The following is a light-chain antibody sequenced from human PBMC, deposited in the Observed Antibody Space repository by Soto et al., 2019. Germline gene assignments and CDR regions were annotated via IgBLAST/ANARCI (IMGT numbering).Light chain of an antibody. J-gene: IGKJ2*01. CDR1: QSVLYSSNNKNY. CDR2: WAS. Sequence: DIVMTQSPDSLAVSLGERATINCKSSQSVLYSSNNKNYLAWYQQKPGQPPKLLMYWASTRESGVPDRFSGSGSGTDFPLTISSLQAEDVAVYYCQQYFRPPVFGQGTKLEIK. CDR3: QQYFRPPV. V-gene: IGKV4-1*01.